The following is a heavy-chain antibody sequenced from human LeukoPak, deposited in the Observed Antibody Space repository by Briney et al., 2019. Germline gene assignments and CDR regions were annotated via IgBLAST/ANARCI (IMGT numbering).Heavy chain of an antibody. V-gene: IGHV4-59*12. Sequence: PSETLSLTCTVSGGSISSYYWSWIRQPPGKGLEWIGYIYYSGSTNYNPSLKSRVTISLDTSKNQFSLKLSSVTAADTAVYYCARDYGGDAFDIWGQGTMVTVSS. CDR2: IYYSGST. CDR1: GGSISSYY. J-gene: IGHJ3*02. CDR3: ARDYGGDAFDI. D-gene: IGHD3-16*01.